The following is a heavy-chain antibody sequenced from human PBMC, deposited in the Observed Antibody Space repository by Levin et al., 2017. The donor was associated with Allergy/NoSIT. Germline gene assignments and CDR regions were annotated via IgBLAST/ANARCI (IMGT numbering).Heavy chain of an antibody. CDR2: DYYSGST. V-gene: IGHV4-39*07. J-gene: IGHJ4*02. Sequence: SQTLSLTCTVSGGSISSSSKYCGWVRQPPGKGLEWIASDYYSGSTYYNPSLKSRVTISVDTSKRQFSLRVNSVTAADTAVYYCATGDEGFDHWGQGTLGTVSS. CDR1: GGSISSSSKY. CDR3: ATGDEGFDH.